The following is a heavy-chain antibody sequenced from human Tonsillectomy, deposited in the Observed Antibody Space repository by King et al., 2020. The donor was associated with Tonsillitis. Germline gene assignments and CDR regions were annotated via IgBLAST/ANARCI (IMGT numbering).Heavy chain of an antibody. D-gene: IGHD3-3*01. Sequence: TLKESGPTLVKPTQTLTLTCTFSGFSLSTSGVGVGWIRQPPGKALEWLALIYWNEDKRYSPSLKSRLTITKDTSKNQVVLTMTNMDPVDTATYYCAHSSGITIFGVVSNAFDIWGQGTMVTVSS. CDR2: IYWNEDK. CDR3: AHSSGITIFGVVSNAFDI. V-gene: IGHV2-5*01. CDR1: GFSLSTSGVG. J-gene: IGHJ3*02.